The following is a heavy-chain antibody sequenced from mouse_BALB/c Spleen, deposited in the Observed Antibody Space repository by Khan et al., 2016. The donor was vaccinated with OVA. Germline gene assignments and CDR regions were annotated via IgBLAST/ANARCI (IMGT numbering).Heavy chain of an antibody. CDR3: ARCRYGSSYYYYAMDY. CDR2: ISTTGSYT. CDR1: GFTFSNYG. Sequence: EVELVESGGDLVKPGGSLKLSCAASGFTFSNYGMSWVRQTPDKRLEWVAIISTTGSYTYYPDSVKGRFTISRDNAKNTLYLQMSSLKSEDTAIYYCARCRYGSSYYYYAMDYWGQGTSVTVSS. J-gene: IGHJ4*01. D-gene: IGHD1-1*01. V-gene: IGHV5-6*01.